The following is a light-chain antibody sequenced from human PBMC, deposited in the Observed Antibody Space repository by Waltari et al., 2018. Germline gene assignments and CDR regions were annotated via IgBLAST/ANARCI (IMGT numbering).Light chain of an antibody. Sequence: DIQMTQSPTTLSASVGDRVTITCRASQSISNWLAWYQQKPGKAPDLLISKASSLESGVPSRFSDSGSGTEFTLTISSLQPDDFAIYYCQQYNTYSPTFGQGTKVEIK. CDR2: KAS. CDR1: QSISNW. V-gene: IGKV1-5*03. J-gene: IGKJ1*01. CDR3: QQYNTYSPT.